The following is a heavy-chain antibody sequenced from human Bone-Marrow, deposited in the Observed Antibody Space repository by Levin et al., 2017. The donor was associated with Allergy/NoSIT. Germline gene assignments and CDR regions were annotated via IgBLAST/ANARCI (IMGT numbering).Heavy chain of an antibody. CDR3: ARLQKRWNYLMN. D-gene: IGHD1-7*01. CDR1: GSSFSGYY. V-gene: IGHV4-34*01. CDR2: INHSGSA. J-gene: IGHJ4*02. Sequence: KSSETLSLTCAVYGSSFSGYYWSWIRQPPGGGLEWIGEINHSGSANYNPSLKSRVAMSADSSKNQISLRLTSVTAADTAVYYCARLQKRWNYLMNWGQGTLVTVSS.